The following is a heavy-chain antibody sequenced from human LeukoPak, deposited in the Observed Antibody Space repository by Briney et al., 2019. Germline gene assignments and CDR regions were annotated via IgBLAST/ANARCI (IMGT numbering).Heavy chain of an antibody. V-gene: IGHV1-69*13. Sequence: SVKASCKASGGTFSSYAISWVRQAPGQGLEWMGGIIPIFGTANYAQKFQGRVTITADESTSTAYMELSSLRSEDTAVYYCARDIGGYEANWFDPWGQGTLVTVSS. CDR2: IIPIFGTA. CDR3: ARDIGGYEANWFDP. D-gene: IGHD5-12*01. J-gene: IGHJ5*02. CDR1: GGTFSSYA.